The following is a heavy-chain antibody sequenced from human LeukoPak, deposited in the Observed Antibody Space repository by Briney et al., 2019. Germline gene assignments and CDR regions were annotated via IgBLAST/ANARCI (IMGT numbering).Heavy chain of an antibody. Sequence: GGSLRLSCAASGFTFSSYSMNWVRQAPGKGLEWVSSISSSSSYIYYADSVKGRFTISRDNAKNSLYLQMNSLRAEDTAVYYCARDRVVRGVIHGMDVWGQGTTVTVSS. J-gene: IGHJ6*02. V-gene: IGHV3-21*01. D-gene: IGHD3-10*01. CDR3: ARDRVVRGVIHGMDV. CDR1: GFTFSSYS. CDR2: ISSSSSYI.